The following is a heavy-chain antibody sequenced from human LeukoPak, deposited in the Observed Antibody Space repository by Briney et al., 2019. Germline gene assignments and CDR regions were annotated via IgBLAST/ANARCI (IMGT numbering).Heavy chain of an antibody. CDR2: IKFDGSLA. J-gene: IGHJ2*01. Sequence: GSLRLSCTASGFTFSTYWIHWVRQAPGKGLVWVSQIKFDGSLASYADSVKGRFTISRDNAKNTLYLQMNSLGTEDMAVYYCVTGHYDSRMYFDLWGRGTLVTVSS. D-gene: IGHD3-16*01. CDR3: VTGHYDSRMYFDL. V-gene: IGHV3-74*01. CDR1: GFTFSTYW.